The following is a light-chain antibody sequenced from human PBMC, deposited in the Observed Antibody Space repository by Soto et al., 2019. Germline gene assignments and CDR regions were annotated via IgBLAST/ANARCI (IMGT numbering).Light chain of an antibody. Sequence: EILMTQSPSTLSASIGDRVTITCRASQTINNCLAWYQQKPGKAPNLLIYHAFNLETVVPSRFSVSAFVTDFTLTISTLQPDGFETYYFQLYNSYPSTFGHGTQVQIK. CDR1: QTINNC. CDR3: QLYNSYPST. CDR2: HAF. J-gene: IGKJ1*01. V-gene: IGKV1-5*01.